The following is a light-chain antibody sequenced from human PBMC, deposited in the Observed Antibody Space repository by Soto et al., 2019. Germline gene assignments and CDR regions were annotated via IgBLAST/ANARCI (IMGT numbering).Light chain of an antibody. V-gene: IGKV1-17*01. Sequence: DIQMTQSPSSLSASVGDRVTITCRASQGNRDDLGWYQLKPGKAPKRLIYATSRSQSGVPSRFSGSGRGTEFTLTISIPQPEDFATYYCLQHNNYPPWTFGQGTKVEIK. CDR3: LQHNNYPPWT. CDR2: ATS. J-gene: IGKJ1*01. CDR1: QGNRDD.